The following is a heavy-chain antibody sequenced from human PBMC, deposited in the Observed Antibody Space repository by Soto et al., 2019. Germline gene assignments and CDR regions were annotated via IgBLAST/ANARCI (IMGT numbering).Heavy chain of an antibody. J-gene: IGHJ5*02. Sequence: ASVKVSCKASGGTFSSYAISWVRQAPGQGLEWMGGIIPILGIANYAQKFQGRVTITADTSTSTAYMELSSLRSEDTAVYYCATIGRGPGLERGSFDPWGQGTLVTVSS. CDR1: GGTFSSYA. V-gene: IGHV1-69*10. CDR3: ATIGRGPGLERGSFDP. CDR2: IIPILGIA. D-gene: IGHD1-1*01.